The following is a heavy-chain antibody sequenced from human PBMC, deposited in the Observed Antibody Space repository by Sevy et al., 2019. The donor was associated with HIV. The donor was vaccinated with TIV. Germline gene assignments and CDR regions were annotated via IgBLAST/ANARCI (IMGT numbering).Heavy chain of an antibody. D-gene: IGHD6-19*01. CDR1: GFTFSSYW. J-gene: IGHJ6*02. Sequence: GGSLRLSCTVSGFTFSSYWMSWVRQAPGKGLEWVANIKLDGSQKYYVDSVKGRFTISRDNAKNSLFLQMNSLRAEDTAVYYCAREATIAVAGSNYYYYGIDVWGQGTTVTVSS. CDR3: AREATIAVAGSNYYYYGIDV. V-gene: IGHV3-7*01. CDR2: IKLDGSQK.